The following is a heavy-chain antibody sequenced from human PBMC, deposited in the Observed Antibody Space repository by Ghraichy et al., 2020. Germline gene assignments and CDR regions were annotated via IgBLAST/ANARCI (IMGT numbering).Heavy chain of an antibody. D-gene: IGHD2-21*02. J-gene: IGHJ5*02. Sequence: SETLSLTCTVSGGSISSSSYYWGWIRQPPGKGLEWIGSIYYSGSTYYNPSLKSRVTISVDTSKNQFSLKLSSVTAADTAVYYCASYRVTQGRRWFDPWGQGTLVTVSS. CDR1: GGSISSSSYY. CDR2: IYYSGST. CDR3: ASYRVTQGRRWFDP. V-gene: IGHV4-39*01.